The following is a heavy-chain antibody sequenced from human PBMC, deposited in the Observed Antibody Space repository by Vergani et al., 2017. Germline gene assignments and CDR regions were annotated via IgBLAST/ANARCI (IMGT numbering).Heavy chain of an antibody. D-gene: IGHD3-22*01. J-gene: IGHJ5*02. CDR3: ARRPFFDSSGSQPGWFDP. V-gene: IGHV4-39*01. Sequence: QLQLQESGPGLVKPSETLSLTCTVSGGSISSSSYYWGWIRQPPGKGLEWIGSIYYSGSTYYNPSLKSRVTISVNTSKNQFSLKLVSVTAADTAVYYCARRPFFDSSGSQPGWFDPWGQGTLVTVSS. CDR2: IYYSGST. CDR1: GGSISSSSYY.